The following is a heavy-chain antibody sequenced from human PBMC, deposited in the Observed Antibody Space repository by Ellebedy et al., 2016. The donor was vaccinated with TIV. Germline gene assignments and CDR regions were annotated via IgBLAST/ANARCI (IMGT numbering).Heavy chain of an antibody. CDR1: GYTFTEHS. CDR3: ARELPIGGGAFDI. J-gene: IGHJ3*02. CDR2: IIAADGNT. V-gene: IGHV1-3*01. D-gene: IGHD2-15*01. Sequence: AASVKVSCKASGYTFTEHSVHWVRQPPGQRLEWMGWIIAADGNTKYSQKMQGRITITRETNARTAYMDLSSLTSEDTAVYYCARELPIGGGAFDIWGQGTMVTVSS.